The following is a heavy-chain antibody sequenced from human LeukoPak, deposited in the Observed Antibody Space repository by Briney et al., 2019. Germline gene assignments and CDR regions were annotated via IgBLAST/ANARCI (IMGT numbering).Heavy chain of an antibody. D-gene: IGHD6-19*01. Sequence: SETLSLTCAVYGGSFSGYYWSWIRQPPGKGLEWIGEINHSGSTNYNPSLKSRVTISVDTSKNQFSLKLSSVTAADTAVYYCASSIAVAGPFDYWGQGTLVTVSP. CDR2: INHSGST. CDR3: ASSIAVAGPFDY. V-gene: IGHV4-34*01. CDR1: GGSFSGYY. J-gene: IGHJ4*02.